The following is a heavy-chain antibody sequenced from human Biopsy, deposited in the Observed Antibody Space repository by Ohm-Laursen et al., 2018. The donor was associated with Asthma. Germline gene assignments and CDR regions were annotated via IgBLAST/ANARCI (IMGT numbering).Heavy chain of an antibody. Sequence: TLSLTCTVSGGSISSGGYYGSWIRQHPGKGLEWIGYIYYSGSTYYNPSLKSRVTISVDTSKNQFSLKLSSVTAADTAVYYCARDGSSVAGTPYGMDVWGQGTTVTVSS. D-gene: IGHD6-19*01. CDR2: IYYSGST. CDR1: GGSISSGGYY. CDR3: ARDGSSVAGTPYGMDV. J-gene: IGHJ6*02. V-gene: IGHV4-31*03.